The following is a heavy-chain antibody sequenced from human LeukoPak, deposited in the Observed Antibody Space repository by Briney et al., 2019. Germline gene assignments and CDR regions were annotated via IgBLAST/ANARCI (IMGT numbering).Heavy chain of an antibody. CDR1: GYTFTGYC. CDR2: INPNSGGT. CDR3: ARVPSPTAMGFFFDY. J-gene: IGHJ4*02. D-gene: IGHD5-18*01. V-gene: IGHV1-2*02. Sequence: ASVKVSCKASGYTFTGYCMHWVRQAPGQGLEWMGWINPNSGGTNYAQKFQGRVTMTRDTSISTAYMELSRLRSDDTAVYYCARVPSPTAMGFFFDYWGQGTLVTVSS.